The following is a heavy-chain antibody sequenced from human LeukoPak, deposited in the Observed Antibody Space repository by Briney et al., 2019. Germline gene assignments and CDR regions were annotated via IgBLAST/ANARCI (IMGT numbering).Heavy chain of an antibody. CDR2: IYHSGRA. J-gene: IGHJ6*02. CDR3: AKSHAVYYYGLDV. Sequence: SGTLSLTCAVSGGSISGIDWWNWVRQPPGKGLEWIGEIYHSGRANYNPSLKSRVTMSVDISNNQFSLKLNSATAADTAVYYCAKSHAVYYYGLDVWGQGTTVTVSS. V-gene: IGHV4-4*02. CDR1: GGSISGIDW.